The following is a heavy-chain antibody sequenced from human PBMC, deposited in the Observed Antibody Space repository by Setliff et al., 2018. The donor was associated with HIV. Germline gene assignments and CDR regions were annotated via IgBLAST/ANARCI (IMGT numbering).Heavy chain of an antibody. Sequence: SETLSLTCTVSGGSISSHYWSWIRQPPGKGLEWIGEINHSGSTNYNPSLKSRVTISVDTSKNQFSLKLSSVTAADTAVYYCARLPDINSWPFDYWARGTLVTSPQ. J-gene: IGHJ4*02. CDR2: INHSGST. D-gene: IGHD6-13*01. CDR3: ARLPDINSWPFDY. V-gene: IGHV4-34*01. CDR1: GGSISSHY.